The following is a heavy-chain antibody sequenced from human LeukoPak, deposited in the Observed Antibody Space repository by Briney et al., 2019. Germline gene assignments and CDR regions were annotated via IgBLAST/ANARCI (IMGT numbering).Heavy chain of an antibody. CDR1: GGSFSGYY. CDR2: INHSGSI. V-gene: IGHV4-34*01. J-gene: IGHJ4*02. CDR3: ARFARRDGYNYRNDY. Sequence: TSETLSLTCAVYGGSFSGYYWSWLRQPPGKGLEWVGEINHSGSINYNPSLKSRVTISVDTSKNQFSLNLSSVTAADTAVYYCARFARRDGYNYRNDYWGQGTRVTVSS. D-gene: IGHD5-24*01.